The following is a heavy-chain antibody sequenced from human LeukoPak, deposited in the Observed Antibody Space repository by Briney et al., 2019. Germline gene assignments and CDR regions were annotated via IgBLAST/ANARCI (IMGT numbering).Heavy chain of an antibody. D-gene: IGHD6-6*01. J-gene: IGHJ4*02. V-gene: IGHV4-34*01. CDR1: GGSFSGYY. CDR3: ARGRGSGIAARYFDY. Sequence: PSETLSLTCAVYGGSFSGYYWSWIRQPPGKGLEWIGEINHSGSTNYHPSLKSRVTISVDTSKNQSSLKLSSVTAADTAVYYCARGRGSGIAARYFDYWGQGTLVTVSS. CDR2: INHSGST.